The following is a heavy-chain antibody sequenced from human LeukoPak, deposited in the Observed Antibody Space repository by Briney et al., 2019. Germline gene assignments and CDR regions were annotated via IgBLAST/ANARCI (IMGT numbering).Heavy chain of an antibody. CDR1: GFSFSSYA. Sequence: GGSLRLSCSASGFSFSSYAMHWVRQAPGKGLEYVSAISSNGGSTYYADSVKGRFTISRDNSKNTLYLQMSSLRAEDTAVYYCVKDVGSSGYYGWFDPWGQGTLVTVSS. J-gene: IGHJ5*02. CDR2: ISSNGGST. CDR3: VKDVGSSGYYGWFDP. D-gene: IGHD3-22*01. V-gene: IGHV3-64D*09.